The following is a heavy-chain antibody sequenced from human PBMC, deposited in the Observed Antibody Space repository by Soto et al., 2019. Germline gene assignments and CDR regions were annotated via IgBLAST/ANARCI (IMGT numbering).Heavy chain of an antibody. V-gene: IGHV3-23*01. CDR1: GFTFSSYA. J-gene: IGHJ6*03. CDR3: AKTSGFYFNCMDV. CDR2: ISGSGGST. D-gene: IGHD3-10*01. Sequence: EVQLLESGGGLVQPGGSLRLSCAASGFTFSSYAMSWVRQAPGKGLEWVSVISGSGGSTYSADSVKGRFTISRDNSKNTVYLQMSSLRAEDTAVYYCAKTSGFYFNCMDVWGKGTTVTVFS.